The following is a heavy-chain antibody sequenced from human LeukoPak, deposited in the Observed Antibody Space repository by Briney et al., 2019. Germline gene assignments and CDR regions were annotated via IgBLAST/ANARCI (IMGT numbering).Heavy chain of an antibody. Sequence: PGGSLRLSCAASGFTFSSYAMSWVRQAPGKGLEWVSAISGSGGSTYYADSVKGRSTISRDNSKNTLYLQMNSLRAEDTAVYYCAKGHPVLRFLEWLPPYWGQGTLVTVSS. CDR1: GFTFSSYA. CDR3: AKGHPVLRFLEWLPPY. J-gene: IGHJ4*02. D-gene: IGHD3-3*01. CDR2: ISGSGGST. V-gene: IGHV3-23*01.